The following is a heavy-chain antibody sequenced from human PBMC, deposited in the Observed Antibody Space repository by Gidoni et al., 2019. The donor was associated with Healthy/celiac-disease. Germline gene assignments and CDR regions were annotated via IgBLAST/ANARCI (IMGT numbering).Heavy chain of an antibody. D-gene: IGHD3-22*01. Sequence: QVQLQQWGAGLLKPSETLSLTCAVYGGSFSGYYWSWIRQPPGKGLEWIGEINHSGSTNYNPSLKSRVTISVDTSKNQFSLKLSSVTAADTAVYYCARGGSSGYYGVARWFDPWGQGTLVTVSS. J-gene: IGHJ5*02. V-gene: IGHV4-34*01. CDR2: INHSGST. CDR3: ARGGSSGYYGVARWFDP. CDR1: GGSFSGYY.